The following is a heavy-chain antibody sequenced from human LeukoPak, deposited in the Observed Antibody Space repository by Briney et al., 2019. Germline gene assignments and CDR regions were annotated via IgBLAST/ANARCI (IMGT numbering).Heavy chain of an antibody. CDR3: AKGRDVYNYWYFDL. V-gene: IGHV3-23*01. CDR2: ISGSGGST. J-gene: IGHJ2*01. D-gene: IGHD5-24*01. Sequence: PGGSLRLSCAGTGFTFNTYGMSWVRQGPGKGLEWVSAISGSGGSTYNADSVKGRFTISRDNSKNTMYLQMNSLRAEDTAVYSCAKGRDVYNYWYFDLWGRGTLVTVSS. CDR1: GFTFNTYG.